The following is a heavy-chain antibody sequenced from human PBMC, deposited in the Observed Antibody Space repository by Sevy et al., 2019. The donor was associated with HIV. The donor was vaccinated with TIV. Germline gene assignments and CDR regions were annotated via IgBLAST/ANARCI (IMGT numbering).Heavy chain of an antibody. D-gene: IGHD5-12*01. CDR2: IYYSGST. CDR3: ARVGGYAFPFHY. V-gene: IGHV4-59*01. J-gene: IGHJ4*02. CDR1: GGSISSYY. Sequence: SETLSLTCTVSGGSISSYYWSWIRQPPGKGLEWIGYIYYSGSTNYNPSLKSRVTISVDTSKNQFALKLSSVTAADTAVYYCARVGGYAFPFHYWGQGTLVTVSS.